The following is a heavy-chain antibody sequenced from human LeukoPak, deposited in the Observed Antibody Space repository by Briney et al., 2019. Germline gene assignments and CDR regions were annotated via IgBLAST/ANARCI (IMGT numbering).Heavy chain of an antibody. CDR1: GFSRSTSGMR. Sequence: SGPALVKPTQTLTLTCTFSGFSRSTSGMRVSWIRQPPGKALEWLALIDWDDDKFYSTSLKTRLTISKDTSKNQVVLTMTNMDPVDTATYYCARMNTAMGRSYFDYWGQGTLVTVSS. CDR2: IDWDDDK. J-gene: IGHJ4*02. D-gene: IGHD5-18*01. V-gene: IGHV2-70*04. CDR3: ARMNTAMGRSYFDY.